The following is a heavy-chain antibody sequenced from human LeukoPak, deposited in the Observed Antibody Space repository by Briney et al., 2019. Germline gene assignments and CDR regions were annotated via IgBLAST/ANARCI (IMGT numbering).Heavy chain of an antibody. D-gene: IGHD3-10*01. Sequence: GGSLRLSCTASGFTFGDYAMSWVRQAPGKWLEWVGFIRSKAYGGTTEYAASVKGGFTISRDDSKSIAYLQMNSLKTEDTAVYYCTRVRGVLWFGENWFDPWGQGTLVTVSS. CDR2: IRSKAYGGTT. V-gene: IGHV3-49*04. CDR1: GFTFGDYA. CDR3: TRVRGVLWFGENWFDP. J-gene: IGHJ5*02.